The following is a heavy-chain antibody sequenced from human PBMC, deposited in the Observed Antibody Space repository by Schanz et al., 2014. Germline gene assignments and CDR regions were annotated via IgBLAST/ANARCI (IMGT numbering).Heavy chain of an antibody. CDR1: GFTFSSYA. Sequence: QLLESGGGLVQPGGSLRLSCAASGFTFSSYAMSWVRQAPGKGLEWISAISGSGVSTHYADSVKGRFTISRDNSKSTLYLQVNSLRPEDTAVYYCAYYDVLTGFDYWGQGTQVTVSS. J-gene: IGHJ4*02. V-gene: IGHV3-23*01. CDR2: ISGSGVST. CDR3: AYYDVLTGFDY. D-gene: IGHD3-9*01.